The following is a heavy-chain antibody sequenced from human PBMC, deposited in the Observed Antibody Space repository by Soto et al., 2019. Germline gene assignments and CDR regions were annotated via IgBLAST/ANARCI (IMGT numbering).Heavy chain of an antibody. CDR1: GYTFTGYY. Sequence: ASVKVSCKASGYTFTGYYMHWVRQAPGQGLEWMGWINPNSGGTNYAQKFQGRVTMTRDTSISTAYMEPSRLRSDDTAVYYCARDCSGYTHDFDYWGQGTLVTVSS. V-gene: IGHV1-2*02. D-gene: IGHD3-22*01. J-gene: IGHJ4*02. CDR2: INPNSGGT. CDR3: ARDCSGYTHDFDY.